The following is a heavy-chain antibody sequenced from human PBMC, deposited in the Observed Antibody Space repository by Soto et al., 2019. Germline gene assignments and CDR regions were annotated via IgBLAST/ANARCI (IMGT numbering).Heavy chain of an antibody. D-gene: IGHD6-6*01. Sequence: EVQLVQSGAEVKKPGESLKISCQGSGYSFASYWIGWVRQMTGKDLEWMGIIYPGDSDTRYSPSFQGQVTISADKSLRTAYLQWTSLKASDTALYYCARTRSFTLGFYYDGMDVWGQGTTVTVSS. CDR1: GYSFASYW. CDR2: IYPGDSDT. CDR3: ARTRSFTLGFYYDGMDV. J-gene: IGHJ6*02. V-gene: IGHV5-51*01.